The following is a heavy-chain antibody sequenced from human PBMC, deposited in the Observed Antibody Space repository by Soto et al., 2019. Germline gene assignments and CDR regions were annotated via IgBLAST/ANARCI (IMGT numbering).Heavy chain of an antibody. CDR3: ARGYINSGLRGFDL. Sequence: QVHLVESGGGLVKPGGSLRLSCEVSGFTLSDHYMEWIRLAPGKGLEWISHISPTGFAIYYADSVKGRFTISRDKSTNSLSLQMTSLRADDTAMYYCARGYINSGLRGFDLWGQGIMVIVSS. CDR2: ISPTGFAI. V-gene: IGHV3-11*01. J-gene: IGHJ3*01. CDR1: GFTLSDHY. D-gene: IGHD5-12*01.